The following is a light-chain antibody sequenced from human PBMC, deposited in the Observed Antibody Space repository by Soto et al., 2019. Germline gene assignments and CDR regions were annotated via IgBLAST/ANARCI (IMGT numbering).Light chain of an antibody. CDR3: QQYNTYSWT. J-gene: IGKJ1*01. CDR1: QSVSSI. Sequence: EIVMTQSPATLSVSPGERATLSCMASQSVSSILAWYQQKPGQAPRLLIYGASTRATGIPARFSGSGAGTDLTPTISSLQPDDSATYYSQQYNTYSWTFGQGTKVDIK. V-gene: IGKV3-15*01. CDR2: GAS.